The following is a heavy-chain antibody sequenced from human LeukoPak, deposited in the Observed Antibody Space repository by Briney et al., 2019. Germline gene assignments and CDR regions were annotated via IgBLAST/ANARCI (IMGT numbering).Heavy chain of an antibody. CDR2: IKSKTDGGTT. CDR1: GFTFSNAW. Sequence: GGSLRLSCAASGFTFSNAWMSWVRQAPGKGLEWVGRIKSKTDGGTTDYAAPVKGRFTISRDDSKNTLYLQMNSLKTEDTAVYYCTTDPLGESSSWYEYNWNDLIPEPFDYWGQGTLVTVSS. D-gene: IGHD1-20*01. CDR3: TTDPLGESSSWYEYNWNDLIPEPFDY. J-gene: IGHJ4*02. V-gene: IGHV3-15*01.